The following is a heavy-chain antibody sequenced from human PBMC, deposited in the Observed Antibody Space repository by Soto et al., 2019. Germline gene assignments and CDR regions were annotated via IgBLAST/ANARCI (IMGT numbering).Heavy chain of an antibody. CDR1: GYTFTSYG. J-gene: IGHJ6*02. V-gene: IGHV1-18*01. CDR3: ARVMAEEYYYDSSGYRRDYYYYYGMDV. Sequence: QVQLVQSGAEVKKPGASVKVSCKASGYTFTSYGISWVRQAPGQGLERMGWISAYNGNTNYAQKLQGRVTMTTDTSTSTAYMELRSLRSDDTAVYYCARVMAEEYYYDSSGYRRDYYYYYGMDVWGQGTTVTVSS. D-gene: IGHD3-22*01. CDR2: ISAYNGNT.